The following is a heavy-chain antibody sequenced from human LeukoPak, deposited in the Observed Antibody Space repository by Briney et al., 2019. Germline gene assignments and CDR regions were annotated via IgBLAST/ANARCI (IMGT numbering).Heavy chain of an antibody. Sequence: PSETLSLTCTVSGGSISSYYWSWLRQPAGKGLEWIGRIYTSGSTNYNPSLKSRATMSVDTSKNQFSLKLSSVTAADTAVYYCARDSAYDYDRVPFDYWGQGTLVTISS. J-gene: IGHJ4*02. CDR3: ARDSAYDYDRVPFDY. CDR1: GGSISSYY. V-gene: IGHV4-4*07. CDR2: IYTSGST. D-gene: IGHD3-22*01.